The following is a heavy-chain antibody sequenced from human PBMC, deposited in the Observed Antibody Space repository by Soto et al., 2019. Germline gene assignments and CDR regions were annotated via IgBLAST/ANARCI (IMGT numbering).Heavy chain of an antibody. J-gene: IGHJ2*01. Sequence: PSETLSLTCTVSGASINNNDYYWSWIRQTPGKGLEWIGYVYYSGSTDYIPSLKSRLSMSIDKSQNQFTLKLNSVTAADAATYYCARMSYFYDKWYFDLWGRGTLVTVSS. V-gene: IGHV4-30-4*01. CDR1: GASINNNDYY. CDR3: ARMSYFYDKWYFDL. D-gene: IGHD3-22*01. CDR2: VYYSGST.